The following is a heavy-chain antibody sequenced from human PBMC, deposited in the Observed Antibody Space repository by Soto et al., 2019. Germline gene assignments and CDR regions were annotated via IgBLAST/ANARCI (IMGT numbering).Heavy chain of an antibody. J-gene: IGHJ5*02. Sequence: QVQLVESGGGVVQPGRSLRLSCAASGFTFSVYAMHWVRQAPGKGLEWVAVVSHDGTTKTHADAMKGRFTISRDNSKNTVYLQMNNLSAEDTAVYYCARERDYGDNSGAPWGQGTLVTVSS. V-gene: IGHV3-30-3*01. CDR2: VSHDGTTK. CDR1: GFTFSVYA. CDR3: ARERDYGDNSGAP. D-gene: IGHD4-17*01.